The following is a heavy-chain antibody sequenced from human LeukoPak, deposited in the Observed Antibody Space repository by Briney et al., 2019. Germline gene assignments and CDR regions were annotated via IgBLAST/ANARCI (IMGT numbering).Heavy chain of an antibody. D-gene: IGHD4-17*01. CDR2: ISGSGGST. CDR1: GFTFSSYA. CDR3: AKSTVRDDAFDI. V-gene: IGHV3-23*01. J-gene: IGHJ3*02. Sequence: GGSLRLSCAASGFTFSSYAMSGVGQAPGKGLEGVSAISGSGGSTYYADSVKGRFTISRDNPKNTLYLQMNSLRAEDTAVYYCAKSTVRDDAFDIWGQGTMVTVSS.